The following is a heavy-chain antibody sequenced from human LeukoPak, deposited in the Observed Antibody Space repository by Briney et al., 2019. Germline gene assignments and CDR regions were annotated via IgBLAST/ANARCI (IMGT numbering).Heavy chain of an antibody. CDR2: IIPILGIA. V-gene: IGHV1-69*04. D-gene: IGHD3-22*01. CDR1: GGTFSSYA. J-gene: IGHJ4*02. Sequence: SVKVSCKASGGTFSSYAISWVRQAPGQGLEWMGRIIPILGIANYAQKFQGRVTITADKSTSTAYMELSSLRSEDTAVYYCAMGPYYYDSSGYLLGDYFDYWGQGTLVTVSS. CDR3: AMGPYYYDSSGYLLGDYFDY.